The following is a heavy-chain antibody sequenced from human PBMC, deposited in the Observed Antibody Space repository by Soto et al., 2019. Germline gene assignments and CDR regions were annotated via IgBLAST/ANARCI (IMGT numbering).Heavy chain of an antibody. CDR3: PKDVDKLNVGMGV. V-gene: IGHV3-30*18. Sequence: PGRSLRLSCAASGFTFSNYGMHCVRKAPCKGLEGVAVISYDGNKKYYEDSVKGRFAISRDSSKNTLSLQIDSLRTEDTAVYYCPKDVDKLNVGMGVGGQGTTVTVSS. J-gene: IGHJ6*02. CDR1: GFTFSNYG. D-gene: IGHD5-12*01. CDR2: ISYDGNKK.